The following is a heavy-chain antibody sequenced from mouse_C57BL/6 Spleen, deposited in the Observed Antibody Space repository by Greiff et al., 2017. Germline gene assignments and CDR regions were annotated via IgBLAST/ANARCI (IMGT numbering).Heavy chain of an antibody. V-gene: IGHV1-74*01. D-gene: IGHD1-2*01. J-gene: IGHJ4*01. CDR3: AIGTARGAMDY. CDR1: GYTFTSYW. CDR2: IHPSDSDT. Sequence: QVQLQQPGAELVKPGASVKVSCKASGYTFTSYWMHWVKQRPGQGLEWIGRIHPSDSDTNSNQKFKGKATLTIDKSSSPAYMQLSSLTSEDSSVYYCAIGTARGAMDYWGQGTSVTVSS.